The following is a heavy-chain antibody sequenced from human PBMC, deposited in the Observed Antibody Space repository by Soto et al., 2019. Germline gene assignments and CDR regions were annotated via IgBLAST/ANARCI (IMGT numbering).Heavy chain of an antibody. V-gene: IGHV2-5*02. CDR2: IYWDDDK. Sequence: QITLKESGPTLVKPTQPLTLTCTFSGFSLSTSGVGVGWIRQPPGKALEWLALIYWDDDKRYSQSLKSRLTISKDTSKNQVVLTMIDMDAVDTATYYCAHRRRGSYFDYWGQGTLVTVCS. CDR1: GFSLSTSGVG. CDR3: AHRRRGSYFDY. D-gene: IGHD3-16*01. J-gene: IGHJ4*02.